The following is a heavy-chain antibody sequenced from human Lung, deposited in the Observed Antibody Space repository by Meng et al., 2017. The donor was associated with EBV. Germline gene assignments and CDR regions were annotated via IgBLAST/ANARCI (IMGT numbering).Heavy chain of an antibody. CDR3: AIFTRSCFDP. CDR2: IYWDDDK. D-gene: IGHD2-2*01. CDR1: WFSLRTSEVG. V-gene: IGHV2-5*02. Sequence: QSTMTLSPPTWLQPTPTLTRTRTLSWFSLRTSEVGGDWIRQRSGKALDWLSFIYWDDDKRYSPSLQSRLTIAKDNSKNQVVLTLTNMDAVDTATYYCAIFTRSCFDPWGQGTLVTVSS. J-gene: IGHJ5*02.